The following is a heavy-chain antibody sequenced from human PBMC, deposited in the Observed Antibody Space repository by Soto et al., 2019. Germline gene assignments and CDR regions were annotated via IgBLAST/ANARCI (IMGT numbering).Heavy chain of an antibody. CDR3: GRATGSNPPIDY. D-gene: IGHD2-2*01. CDR1: GFTFSTYW. J-gene: IGHJ4*02. CDR2: ISTDGSST. V-gene: IGHV3-74*01. Sequence: EVQLVESGGGLVQPGGSLRLSCAATGFTFSTYWMHWVRQGPGKGLVWVSRISTDGSSTTYADSVKGRFTISRDNAKNTLYLQNNSLRAEGTAVYFRGRATGSNPPIDYWGQGSLVTVSS.